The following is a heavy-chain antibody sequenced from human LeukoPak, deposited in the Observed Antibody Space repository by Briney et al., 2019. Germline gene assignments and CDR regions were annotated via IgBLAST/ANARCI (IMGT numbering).Heavy chain of an antibody. D-gene: IGHD5-12*01. V-gene: IGHV1-2*02. Sequence: ASVKVSCKASGYTFTSYDINWVRQVTGQGLEWMGWMNPNSGGTNYAQKFQGRVTMTRDTSISTAYMELSRLRSDDTAVYYCARSEGSGYDFGDAFDIWGQGTMVTVSS. CDR2: MNPNSGGT. CDR1: GYTFTSYD. J-gene: IGHJ3*02. CDR3: ARSEGSGYDFGDAFDI.